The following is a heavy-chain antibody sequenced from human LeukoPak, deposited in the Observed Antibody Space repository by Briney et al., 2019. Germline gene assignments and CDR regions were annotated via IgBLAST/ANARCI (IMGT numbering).Heavy chain of an antibody. Sequence: PGGSLRLSCAASGFTFSSYSMNWVRQAPGKGLEWVSSISSISSYIYYADSVKGRFTISRDNAKNSLYLQMNSLRAEDTAVYYCVRDGRGGYLDNWGQGTLVTVSS. J-gene: IGHJ4*02. CDR1: GFTFSSYS. CDR3: VRDGRGGYLDN. D-gene: IGHD3-10*01. CDR2: ISSISSYI. V-gene: IGHV3-21*01.